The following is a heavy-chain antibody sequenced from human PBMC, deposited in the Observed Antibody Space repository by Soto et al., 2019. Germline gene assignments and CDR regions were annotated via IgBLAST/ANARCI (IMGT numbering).Heavy chain of an antibody. CDR1: GFTFRGYG. CDR3: ANSEYSRYKNIDV. D-gene: IGHD5-18*01. V-gene: IGHV3-30*18. CDR2: ISYDGSIK. J-gene: IGHJ6*02. Sequence: GGSLRLSCAASGFTFRGYGMHWVHQAPGRGLEWVALISYDGSIKYYADSVRGRFTISRDNSKNTLYLQMNSLRAEDTAVYYCANSEYSRYKNIDVWGQGTTVTVSS.